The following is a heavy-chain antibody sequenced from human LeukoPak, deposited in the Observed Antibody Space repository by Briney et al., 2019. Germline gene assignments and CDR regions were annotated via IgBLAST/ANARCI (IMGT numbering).Heavy chain of an antibody. CDR1: GFTFSSYA. CDR2: ISGSGGST. CDR3: AKMDFWSGYPDY. J-gene: IGHJ4*02. D-gene: IGHD3-3*01. Sequence: GGSLRLSCAASGFTFSSYAMSWVRQAPGKGLEWVSAISGSGGSTYYADSVKGRFTISRDDSKNTLYLQMNSLRAEDTAVYYCAKMDFWSGYPDYWGQGTLVTVSS. V-gene: IGHV3-23*01.